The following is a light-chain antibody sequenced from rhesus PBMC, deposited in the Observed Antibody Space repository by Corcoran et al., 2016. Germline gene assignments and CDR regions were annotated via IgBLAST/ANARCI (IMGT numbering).Light chain of an antibody. CDR2: KAS. CDR1: ENVNNY. Sequence: DIQMTQSPSSLSASVGDRVTITCRASENVNNYLNWYQQKPGKAPKLLFNKASSLQSGVPSRLSGSGSGTDYTFTINSLQPEDVATYYCQHGYGTPFTFGPGTKLDIK. CDR3: QHGYGTPFT. V-gene: IGKV1-74*01. J-gene: IGKJ3*01.